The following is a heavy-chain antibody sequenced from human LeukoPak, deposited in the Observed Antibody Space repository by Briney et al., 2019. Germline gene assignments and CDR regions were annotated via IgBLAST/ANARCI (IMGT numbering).Heavy chain of an antibody. CDR3: ARFVAGLPAAIGY. CDR2: IYYSGST. Sequence: PSQTLSLTCTVSGGSISSSSYYWGWIRQPPGKGLEWIGSIYYSGSTYYNPSLKSRVTISVDTSKNQFSLKLSSVTAADTAVYYCARFVAGLPAAIGYWGQGTLVTVSS. J-gene: IGHJ4*02. V-gene: IGHV4-39*07. D-gene: IGHD2-2*01. CDR1: GGSISSSSYY.